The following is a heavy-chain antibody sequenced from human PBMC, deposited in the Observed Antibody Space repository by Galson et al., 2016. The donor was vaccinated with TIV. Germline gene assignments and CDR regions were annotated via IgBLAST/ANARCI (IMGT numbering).Heavy chain of an antibody. CDR2: INPNTGGT. CDR1: GYTFSAYY. CDR3: ARDGSYGLDV. Sequence: SVKVSCKASGYTFSAYYVHWVRQASGQGLVWMGRINPNTGGTNYAQKFQGRVSMTRDKSISTAYMELTRLKSDDTALYYCARDGSYGLDVWGQGTTVTVSS. J-gene: IGHJ6*02. V-gene: IGHV1-2*06.